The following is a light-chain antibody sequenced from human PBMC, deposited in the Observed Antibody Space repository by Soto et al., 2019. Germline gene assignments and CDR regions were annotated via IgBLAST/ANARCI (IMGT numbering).Light chain of an antibody. CDR3: QQYGSSYLS. J-gene: IGKJ4*01. Sequence: EIVLTQSPGTLSLSPGERATLSCRASQSVSSSYLAWYQQKPGQAPTLLIYGASSRATGIPDRFSGSGSGTGFTLTISRLEPEDFGVYYCQQYGSSYLSFGGGTKVEIK. CDR2: GAS. V-gene: IGKV3-20*01. CDR1: QSVSSSY.